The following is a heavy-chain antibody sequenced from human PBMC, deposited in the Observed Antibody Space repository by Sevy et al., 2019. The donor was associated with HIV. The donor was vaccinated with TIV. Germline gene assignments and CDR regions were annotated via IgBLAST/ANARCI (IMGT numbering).Heavy chain of an antibody. CDR1: GFTFGDFA. CDR2: LKNTALGGTL. J-gene: IGHJ4*02. Sequence: GGSLRLSCTTSGFTFGDFAMSWVRQAPGKGLEWVAFLKNTALGGTLDHAASVKGRFIISRDDSKSVAYLQMNSLKTEDTAVYYCTRGLATADTPEYYFDYWGQGTLVTVSS. CDR3: TRGLATADTPEYYFDY. D-gene: IGHD5-12*01. V-gene: IGHV3-49*04.